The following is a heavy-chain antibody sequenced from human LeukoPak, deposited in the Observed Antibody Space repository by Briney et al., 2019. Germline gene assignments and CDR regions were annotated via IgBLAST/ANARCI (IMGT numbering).Heavy chain of an antibody. CDR1: GFTFRSDW. J-gene: IGHJ4*02. CDR3: ASLDTAVVTHAAY. D-gene: IGHD5-18*01. Sequence: GESLKISCVASGFTFRSDWMSWVSQAPGKGLEWVACIKKDGGEEYYVDSVKGRFSISRDNAKNSMYLQMNSLRAEDTAVYYCASLDTAVVTHAAYWGQATLVTVSS. CDR2: IKKDGGEE. V-gene: IGHV3-7*01.